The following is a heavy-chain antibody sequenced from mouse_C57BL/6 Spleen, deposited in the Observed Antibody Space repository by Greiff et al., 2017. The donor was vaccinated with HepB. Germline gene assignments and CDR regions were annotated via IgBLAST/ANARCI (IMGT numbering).Heavy chain of an antibody. CDR3: ARAWLLLYFDY. Sequence: EVMLVESGGGLVKPGGSLKLSCAASGFTFSSYAMSWVRQTPEKRLEWVATISDGGSYTYYPDNVKGRFTISRDNAKNNLYLQMSHLKSEDTAIYYCARAWLLLYFDYWGQGTTLTVSS. CDR1: GFTFSSYA. D-gene: IGHD2-3*01. J-gene: IGHJ2*01. CDR2: ISDGGSYT. V-gene: IGHV5-4*03.